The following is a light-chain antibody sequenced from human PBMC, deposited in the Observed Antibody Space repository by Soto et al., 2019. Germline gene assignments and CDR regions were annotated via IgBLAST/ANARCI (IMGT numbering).Light chain of an antibody. CDR3: QQYNTWPFT. CDR1: QSVRSD. J-gene: IGKJ2*01. V-gene: IGKV3-15*01. CDR2: GAS. Sequence: EKVVTQSPATLSVSPGEGATLSCRASQSVRSDLAWFQQRPGQAPRLLIYGASTRATGIPARFSGSGSGTEFTLNISSLQSEDFAVYYCQQYNTWPFTFGQGTKLEIK.